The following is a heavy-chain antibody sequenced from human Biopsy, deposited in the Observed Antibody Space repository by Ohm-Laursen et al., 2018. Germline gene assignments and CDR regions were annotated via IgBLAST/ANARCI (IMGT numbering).Heavy chain of an antibody. Sequence: SSVKVSCNVSGYTLTALSMHWVRQAPGRGLEWMGGFAPENGKTIYAQKFQGRITMTEDTSTDTAYMELRSLRSEDTAVYYCAADINVWNVNYWGQGTQVTVSS. D-gene: IGHD1-1*01. CDR3: AADINVWNVNY. CDR2: FAPENGKT. V-gene: IGHV1-24*01. CDR1: GYTLTALS. J-gene: IGHJ4*02.